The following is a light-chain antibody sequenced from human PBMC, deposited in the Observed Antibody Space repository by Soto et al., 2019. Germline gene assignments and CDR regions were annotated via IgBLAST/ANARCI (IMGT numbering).Light chain of an antibody. Sequence: IQITKSPSSLSASVRDRVTITCRASQSISSYLNWYQQKPGKAPKLLIYAASSLQSGVPSRFSGSGSGTDFTLTISSLQPEDFATYYCQQSHSLPLTFGGGTKVDNK. CDR2: AAS. CDR1: QSISSY. J-gene: IGKJ4*01. V-gene: IGKV1-39*01. CDR3: QQSHSLPLT.